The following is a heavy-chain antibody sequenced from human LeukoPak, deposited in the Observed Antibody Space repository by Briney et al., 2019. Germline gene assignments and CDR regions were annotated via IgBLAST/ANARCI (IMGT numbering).Heavy chain of an antibody. Sequence: ASVKVSCKASGGTFSSYAISWVRQAPGQGLEWMGRIIPILGIANYAQKFQGRVTITADKSTSTAYMELSSLRSEDTAVYYCARPGGGNLGRHYYYYGMDVWGQGTTVTVSS. CDR3: ARPGGGNLGRHYYYYGMDV. J-gene: IGHJ6*02. CDR1: GGTFSSYA. V-gene: IGHV1-69*04. D-gene: IGHD3-16*01. CDR2: IIPILGIA.